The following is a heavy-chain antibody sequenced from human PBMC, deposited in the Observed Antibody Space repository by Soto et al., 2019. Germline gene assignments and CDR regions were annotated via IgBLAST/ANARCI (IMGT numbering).Heavy chain of an antibody. CDR3: ARLSLYGDYDPPFWFDP. CDR2: IYYSGST. D-gene: IGHD4-17*01. J-gene: IGHJ5*02. V-gene: IGHV4-59*01. CDR1: GGSISSYY. Sequence: SETLSLTCTVSGGSISSYYWSWIRQPPGKGLEWIGYIYYSGSTNYNPSLKSRVTISVDTSKNQFSLKLSSVTAADTAVYYCARLSLYGDYDPPFWFDPWRQGTLVTVSS.